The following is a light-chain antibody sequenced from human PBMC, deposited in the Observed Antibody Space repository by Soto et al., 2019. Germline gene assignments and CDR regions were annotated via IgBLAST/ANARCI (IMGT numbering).Light chain of an antibody. J-gene: IGLJ1*01. CDR1: NSDVGSYNL. CDR2: EVT. CDR3: SSYAGDSVYV. V-gene: IGLV2-23*02. Sequence: LTQPASVSGSPRQSITISCTGTNSDVGSYNLVSWFQQHPGKAPKLVIYEVTKRPSGVSDRFSGSKSGNTASLTISGLQAEDEADYYCSSYAGDSVYVFGTGTKITVL.